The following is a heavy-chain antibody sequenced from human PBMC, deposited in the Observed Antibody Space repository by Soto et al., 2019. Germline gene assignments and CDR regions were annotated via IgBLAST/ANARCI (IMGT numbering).Heavy chain of an antibody. V-gene: IGHV3-30*03. CDR2: MTYDGINE. J-gene: IGHJ6*02. D-gene: IGHD1-7*01. CDR1: GFTFDKYG. Sequence: GGSLRLSCAVSGFTFDKYGMHWVRQAPGKGLEWVAAMTYDGINEYYRDSVKGRFTISRDNSKNTLFLQMNSLRTEDTAVYYCAASISGTTYGMDVWGQGTTVTV. CDR3: AASISGTTYGMDV.